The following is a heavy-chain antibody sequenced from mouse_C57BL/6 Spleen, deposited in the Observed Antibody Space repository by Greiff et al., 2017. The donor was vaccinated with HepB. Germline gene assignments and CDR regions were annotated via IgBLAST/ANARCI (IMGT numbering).Heavy chain of an antibody. V-gene: IGHV1-76*01. Sequence: QVQLKQSGAELVRPGASVKLSCKASGYTFTDYYINWVKQRPGQGLEWIARIYPGSGNTYYNEKFKGKATLTAEKSSSTAYMQLSSLTSEDSAVYFCARGDLLWAKEAFAYWGQGTLVTVSA. CDR1: GYTFTDYY. CDR2: IYPGSGNT. CDR3: ARGDLLWAKEAFAY. D-gene: IGHD2-1*01. J-gene: IGHJ3*01.